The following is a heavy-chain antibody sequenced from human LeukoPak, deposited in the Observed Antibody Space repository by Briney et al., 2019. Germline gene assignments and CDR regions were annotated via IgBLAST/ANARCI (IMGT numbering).Heavy chain of an antibody. J-gene: IGHJ4*02. CDR3: ASVRGPGNRGYENGFAY. D-gene: IGHD5-12*01. CDR1: AFTFSDFY. CDR2: LSSTGSPI. V-gene: IGHV3-11*01. Sequence: GGSLRLSCAASAFTFSDFYVSWVRQPPGKGLEGLSQLSSTGSPIYYADSVKGRFITSRDNGRNAVYLALQNLRAEGTPVYYCASVRGPGNRGYENGFAYRGQGSLVTVSS.